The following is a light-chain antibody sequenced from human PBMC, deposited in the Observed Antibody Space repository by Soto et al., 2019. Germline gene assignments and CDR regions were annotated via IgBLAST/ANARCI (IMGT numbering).Light chain of an antibody. J-gene: IGKJ1*01. CDR2: DAS. CDR1: QTISGY. Sequence: DIQMTQSPSSLSASVVDRVTITCRASQTISGYLNWYQQKPGKAPELLIYDASSLESGVPSRFSGSGSGTEFTLTISSLQPDDFATYYCQQYNSYWTFGQGTKVDIK. CDR3: QQYNSYWT. V-gene: IGKV1-5*01.